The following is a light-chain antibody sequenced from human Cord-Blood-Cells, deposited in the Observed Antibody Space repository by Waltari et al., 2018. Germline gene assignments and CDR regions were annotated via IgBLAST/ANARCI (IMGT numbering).Light chain of an antibody. V-gene: IGLV3-21*04. J-gene: IGLJ2*01. CDR2: YDS. CDR1: NIGSKS. CDR3: QVWDSSSDHVV. Sequence: SYVLTQPPSVSVAPGKTARITCGGNNIGSKSVHWYQQKPGQAPGLVIYYDSDRPSGIPERCSGSNSGNTATLTISRVEAGDEADYYCQVWDSSSDHVVFGGGTKLTVL.